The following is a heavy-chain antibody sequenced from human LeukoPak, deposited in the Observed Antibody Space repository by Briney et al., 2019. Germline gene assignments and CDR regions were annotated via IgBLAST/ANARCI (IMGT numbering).Heavy chain of an antibody. V-gene: IGHV3-7*01. CDR3: ARDYYDSSGYYLGY. J-gene: IGHJ4*02. CDR2: IKQDGSVK. CDR1: GFTFSGYW. D-gene: IGHD3-22*01. Sequence: QTGGSLRLSCAASGFTFSGYWMHWVRQAPGKGLEWVANIKQDGSVKYYVDSVKGRFTISRDNAKNSLYLQMNSLRAEDTAVYYCARDYYDSSGYYLGYWGQGTLVTVSS.